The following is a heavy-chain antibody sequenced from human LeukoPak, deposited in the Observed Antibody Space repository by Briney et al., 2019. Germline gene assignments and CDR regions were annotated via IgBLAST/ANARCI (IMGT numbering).Heavy chain of an antibody. D-gene: IGHD2/OR15-2a*01. V-gene: IGHV3-23*01. CDR3: ARILGGMDV. Sequence: GGSLRLSCAASGFTFSGYALTWVRQAPGEGLEWVSSISDSGSTTYYADSVKGRFTISRDNAKNSLYLQMNSLRAEDTAVYYCARILGGMDVWGRGTTVTVSS. J-gene: IGHJ6*02. CDR2: ISDSGSTT. CDR1: GFTFSGYA.